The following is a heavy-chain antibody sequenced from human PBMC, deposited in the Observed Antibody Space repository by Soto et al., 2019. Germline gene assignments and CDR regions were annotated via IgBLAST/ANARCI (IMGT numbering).Heavy chain of an antibody. Sequence: QVQLQESGPGLVKPSETLSLTCTVSGASISSYYWSWIRQPPGKGLEWIGYIYYSGSTNYNPSLKSRVTISVDTSKNQFSLKLSSVTAADTAVYYCARANWGAVRGMDVWGQGTTVTVSS. CDR3: ARANWGAVRGMDV. D-gene: IGHD3-16*01. V-gene: IGHV4-59*01. J-gene: IGHJ6*02. CDR1: GASISSYY. CDR2: IYYSGST.